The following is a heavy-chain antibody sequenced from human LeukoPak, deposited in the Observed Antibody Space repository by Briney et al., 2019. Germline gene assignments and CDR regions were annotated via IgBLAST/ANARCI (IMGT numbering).Heavy chain of an antibody. J-gene: IGHJ3*02. V-gene: IGHV3-48*03. CDR1: GFTFSSYA. CDR3: ARDARLGELWVSSAFDI. D-gene: IGHD3-16*01. CDR2: ISSSGSTI. Sequence: GGSLRLSCAASGFTFSSYAMNWVRQAPGKGLEWVSYISSSGSTIYYADSVKGRFTISRDNAKNSLYLQMNSLRAEDTAVYYYARDARLGELWVSSAFDIWGQGTMVTVSS.